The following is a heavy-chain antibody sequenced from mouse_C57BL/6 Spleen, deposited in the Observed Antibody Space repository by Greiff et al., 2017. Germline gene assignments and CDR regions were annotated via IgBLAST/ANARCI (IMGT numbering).Heavy chain of an antibody. CDR3: ARNSYYSNSYYFDY. V-gene: IGHV1-52*01. CDR2: IDPSDSET. D-gene: IGHD2-5*01. J-gene: IGHJ2*01. Sequence: QVQLQQSGAELVRPGSSVKLSCKASGYTFTSYWMHWVKQRPIQGLEWIGNIDPSDSETHYNQKFKDKATLTVEKASSTAYMQLSSLTSEDSAVYYCARNSYYSNSYYFDYWGQGTTLTVSS. CDR1: GYTFTSYW.